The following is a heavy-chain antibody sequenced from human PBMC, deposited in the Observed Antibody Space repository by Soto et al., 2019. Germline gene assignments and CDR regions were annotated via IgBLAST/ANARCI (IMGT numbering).Heavy chain of an antibody. CDR1: GGTFRDYP. CDR2: IFPLTDIP. Sequence: QVQLVQSGTEVKKPGSSVKVSCKASGGTFRDYPINWVRQAPGQGLEWMGSIFPLTDIPDYPQNFQARLTISADKSTITAYMELSSLTSDDTAMYFCARGPLVVLNYFESWGQGTLVTVSS. J-gene: IGHJ4*02. V-gene: IGHV1-69*02. CDR3: ARGPLVVLNYFES.